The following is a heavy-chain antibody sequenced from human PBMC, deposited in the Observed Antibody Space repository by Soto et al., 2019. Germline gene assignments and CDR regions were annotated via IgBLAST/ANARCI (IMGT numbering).Heavy chain of an antibody. V-gene: IGHV1-69*13. Sequence: GASVKVSCKASGGTFSSYAISWVRQAPGQGLEWMGGIIPIFGTANYAQKFQGRVTITADESTSTAYMELSSLRSEDTAVYYCARGGVGYCSSTSCHGYGMDVWGQGTTVTVSS. CDR2: IIPIFGTA. D-gene: IGHD2-2*01. CDR1: GGTFSSYA. CDR3: ARGGVGYCSSTSCHGYGMDV. J-gene: IGHJ6*02.